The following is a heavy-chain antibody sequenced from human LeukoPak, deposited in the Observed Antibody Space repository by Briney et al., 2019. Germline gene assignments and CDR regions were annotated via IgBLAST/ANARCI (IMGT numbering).Heavy chain of an antibody. D-gene: IGHD1-1*01. CDR1: GGSISSYY. CDR2: IFYSGST. V-gene: IGHV4-59*01. J-gene: IGHJ3*02. CDR3: ARRLKLTKPRPGDAFDI. Sequence: PSETLSLTCTVSGGSISSYYWSWIRQPPGKGLEWIGYIFYSGSTNYNPSLKSRVTISVDTSKNQFSLKLSSVTAADTAVYYCARRLKLTKPRPGDAFDIWGQGTMVTVSS.